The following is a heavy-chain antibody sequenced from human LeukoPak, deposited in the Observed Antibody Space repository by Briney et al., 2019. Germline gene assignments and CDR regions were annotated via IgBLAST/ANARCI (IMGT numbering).Heavy chain of an antibody. CDR1: SSAYTFINFG. Sequence: ASVKVSCKSSSSAYTFINFGATWVRQAPGQGLEWMGWISADTGDTDYAQKLQGRVTMTTDTSTSTAYMELKSLRSDDTAVYYCATKRSSNTFDYWGQGTLVTVSS. CDR2: ISADTGDT. V-gene: IGHV1-18*01. J-gene: IGHJ4*02. CDR3: ATKRSSNTFDY. D-gene: IGHD2-2*01.